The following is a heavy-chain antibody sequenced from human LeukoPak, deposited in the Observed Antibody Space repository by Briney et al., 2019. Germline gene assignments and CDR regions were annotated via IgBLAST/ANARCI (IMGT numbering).Heavy chain of an antibody. J-gene: IGHJ4*02. Sequence: SETLSLTCTVSGGSISSSSYYWGWIRQPPGKGLEWIGSIYYSGSTYYNPSLKSRVTISVDTSKNQFSLKLSSVTAADTAVYYCARGVTPFDYWGQGTLVTVSS. CDR2: IYYSGST. V-gene: IGHV4-39*07. CDR3: ARGVTPFDY. D-gene: IGHD2-21*02. CDR1: GGSISSSSYY.